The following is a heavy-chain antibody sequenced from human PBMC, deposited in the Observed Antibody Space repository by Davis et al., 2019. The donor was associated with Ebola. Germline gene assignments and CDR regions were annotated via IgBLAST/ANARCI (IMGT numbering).Heavy chain of an antibody. J-gene: IGHJ6*02. D-gene: IGHD3-10*01. CDR1: GGSISSSSYY. Sequence: SETLSLTCTVSGGSISSSSYYWGWIRHPPGKGLEWIGSIYYSGSTYYNPSLKSRVTISVDTSKNQFSLKLSSVTAADTAVYYCARGDYYGSGPVYYYYGMDVWGQGTTVTVSS. CDR3: ARGDYYGSGPVYYYYGMDV. V-gene: IGHV4-39*01. CDR2: IYYSGST.